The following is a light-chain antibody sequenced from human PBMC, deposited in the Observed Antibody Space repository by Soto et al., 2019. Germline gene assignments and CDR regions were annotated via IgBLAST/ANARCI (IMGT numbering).Light chain of an antibody. CDR3: QPYTSHSWT. J-gene: IGKJ1*01. Sequence: DIQMTQSPSTLSASVGDRVTITCRASQSISNWLAWYQQKPGKAPKLLIYKASSLESGVPSRFSSSGSGTEFTLTISSLQPDDFATYSCQPYTSHSWTFGQGTKVEIK. CDR2: KAS. CDR1: QSISNW. V-gene: IGKV1-5*03.